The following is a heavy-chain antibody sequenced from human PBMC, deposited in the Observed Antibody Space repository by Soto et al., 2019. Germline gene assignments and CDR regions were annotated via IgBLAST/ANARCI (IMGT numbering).Heavy chain of an antibody. CDR3: AKSGASRPGNWFDS. J-gene: IGHJ5*01. CDR1: GYTFTYHA. D-gene: IGHD6-13*01. Sequence: QVQLVQSEPEVKQPGASVKLSCKTTGYTFTYHAIHWLRQAPGRRLEWLGWINPANGDRRSSVTFQGRVTITTDTSATTAYMDLSSLTSEDTAVYYCAKSGASRPGNWFDSWGQGTLVTVSS. CDR2: INPANGDR. V-gene: IGHV1-3*01.